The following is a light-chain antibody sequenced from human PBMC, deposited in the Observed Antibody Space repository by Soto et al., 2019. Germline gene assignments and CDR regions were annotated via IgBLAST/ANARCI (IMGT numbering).Light chain of an antibody. CDR2: TNN. CDR3: AAWDDSLNALV. J-gene: IGLJ3*02. Sequence: QSVLTQPPSASGTPGQRVTISCSGASSNIGSNAVNWYQQLPGTAPQLLIYTNNQRPSGAPDRFSGSKSGTSASLAITGLQSEDEADYHCAAWDDSLNALVFGGGTKLTVL. V-gene: IGLV1-44*01. CDR1: SSNIGSNA.